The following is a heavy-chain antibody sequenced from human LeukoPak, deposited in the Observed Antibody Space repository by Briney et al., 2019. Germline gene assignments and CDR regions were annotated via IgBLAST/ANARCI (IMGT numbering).Heavy chain of an antibody. V-gene: IGHV1-2*02. CDR1: GYTFTGYY. Sequence: GASVKVSCKASGYTFTGYYMHWVRQAPGQGLEWMGWINPNSGGTNYAQKFQGRVTMTRDTSISTAYMELSRLRSDDTAVYYCARGPVANHLYDSSGYYYSPTGGTPEDYWGQGTLVTVSS. CDR3: ARGPVANHLYDSSGYYYSPTGGTPEDY. D-gene: IGHD3-22*01. J-gene: IGHJ4*02. CDR2: INPNSGGT.